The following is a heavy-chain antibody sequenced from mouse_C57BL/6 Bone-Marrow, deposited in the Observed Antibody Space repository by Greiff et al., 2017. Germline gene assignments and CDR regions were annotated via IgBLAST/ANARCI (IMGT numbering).Heavy chain of an antibody. D-gene: IGHD1-1*01. CDR1: GFTFSSYA. Sequence: EVKLQESGGGLVKPGGSLKLSCAASGFTFSSYAMSWVRQTPEKRLEWVATISDGGSYTYYPDNVKGRFTISRDNAKNNLYLQMSHLKSKDTAMYYCARDYGSSYGYFDYWGQGTTLTVSS. CDR2: ISDGGSYT. CDR3: ARDYGSSYGYFDY. V-gene: IGHV5-4*01. J-gene: IGHJ2*01.